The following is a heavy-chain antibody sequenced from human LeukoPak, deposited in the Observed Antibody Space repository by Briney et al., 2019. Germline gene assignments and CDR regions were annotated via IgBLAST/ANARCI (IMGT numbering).Heavy chain of an antibody. CDR1: GGSISSSSYY. Sequence: SETLSLTCTVSGGSISSSSYYWGWIRQPPGKGLEWIGSIYYSGSTYYNPSLKSRVTISVDTSTNQFSLKLSSVTAADTAVYYCARLPYYYDSSGYYPNAFDIWGQGTMVTVSS. CDR2: IYYSGST. CDR3: ARLPYYYDSSGYYPNAFDI. D-gene: IGHD3-22*01. V-gene: IGHV4-39*01. J-gene: IGHJ3*02.